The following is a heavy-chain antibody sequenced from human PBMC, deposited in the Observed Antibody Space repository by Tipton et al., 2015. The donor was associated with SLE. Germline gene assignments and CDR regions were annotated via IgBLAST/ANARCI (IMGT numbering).Heavy chain of an antibody. Sequence: TLSLTCTVSDGSISSQYWSWVRQAPGKGLEWIGYIYASGSTSYNPSLKSRVTISVDASKNQFSLKLSAVTAADTAVYYCARGRAMVRGDSMDYWGQGTLVTVSS. CDR3: ARGRAMVRGDSMDY. CDR1: DGSISSQY. D-gene: IGHD3-10*01. CDR2: IYASGST. V-gene: IGHV4-59*11. J-gene: IGHJ4*02.